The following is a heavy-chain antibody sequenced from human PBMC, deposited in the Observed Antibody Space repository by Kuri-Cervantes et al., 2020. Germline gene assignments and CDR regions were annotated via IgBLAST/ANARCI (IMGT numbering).Heavy chain of an antibody. Sequence: SVKVSCKASGGTFSSYAISWVRQAPGQGLEWMGGIIPIFGTANYAQKFQGRVTMTRNTSISTAYMELSSLRSEGTAVYYCARGQWRALADFDYWGQGTLVTVSS. CDR2: IIPIFGTA. V-gene: IGHV1-69*05. CDR1: GGTFSSYA. D-gene: IGHD6-19*01. J-gene: IGHJ4*02. CDR3: ARGQWRALADFDY.